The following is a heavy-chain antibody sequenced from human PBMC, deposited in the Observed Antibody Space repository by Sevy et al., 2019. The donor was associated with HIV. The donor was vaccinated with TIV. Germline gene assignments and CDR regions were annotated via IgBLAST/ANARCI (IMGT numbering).Heavy chain of an antibody. Sequence: GGSLRLSCAASGFTFSSYVMSWVRQAPGKGLEWVSAISGSGGSTYYADSVKGRFTISRDNSKNTLYLQMNSLRAEDTAVYYCAGMRSAARGKYYYGMDVWGQGTTVTVSS. CDR1: GFTFSSYV. D-gene: IGHD3-16*01. J-gene: IGHJ6*02. V-gene: IGHV3-23*01. CDR2: ISGSGGST. CDR3: AGMRSAARGKYYYGMDV.